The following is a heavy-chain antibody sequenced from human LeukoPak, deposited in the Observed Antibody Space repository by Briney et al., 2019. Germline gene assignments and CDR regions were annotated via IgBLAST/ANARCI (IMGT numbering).Heavy chain of an antibody. V-gene: IGHV4-34*01. Sequence: PSETLSLTCAVYGGSFSGYYWSWIRQPPGKGLEWIGEIHHSGSTNYNPSLKSRVTISVDMSKNQFSLKLSSVTAADTAVYYCARSRGWLQSHPLGYWGQGTLVTVSS. CDR1: GGSFSGYY. CDR3: ARSRGWLQSHPLGY. CDR2: IHHSGST. J-gene: IGHJ4*02. D-gene: IGHD5-24*01.